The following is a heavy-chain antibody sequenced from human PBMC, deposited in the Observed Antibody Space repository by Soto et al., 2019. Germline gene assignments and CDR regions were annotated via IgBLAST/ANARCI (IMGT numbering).Heavy chain of an antibody. CDR1: GGSISSGGYY. V-gene: IGHV4-31*03. J-gene: IGHJ4*02. Sequence: SETLSLTCTVSGGSISSGGYYWSWIRQHPGKGLEWIGYIYYSGSTYYNPSLKSRVTISVDTSKNQFSLKLSSVTAADTAVYYCARGRADTYYYDSSGYRPLGDYYFDYWGQGTLVTV. CDR2: IYYSGST. D-gene: IGHD3-22*01. CDR3: ARGRADTYYYDSSGYRPLGDYYFDY.